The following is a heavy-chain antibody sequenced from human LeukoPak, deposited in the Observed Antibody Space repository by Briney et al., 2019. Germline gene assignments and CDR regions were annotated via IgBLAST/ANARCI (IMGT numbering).Heavy chain of an antibody. D-gene: IGHD1-1*01. CDR2: VGGGGTT. Sequence: PGGSLRLSCAASGFMFKNHAMTWVRQAPGRGLEWVSSVGGGGTTYYADSVKDRFTVSTDNSKSMLYQQMNSLRADGSAVYFCAKTFREEAGNWFLSFDFWGQGTLVTVSS. J-gene: IGHJ4*02. V-gene: IGHV3-23*01. CDR3: AKTFREEAGNWFLSFDF. CDR1: GFMFKNHA.